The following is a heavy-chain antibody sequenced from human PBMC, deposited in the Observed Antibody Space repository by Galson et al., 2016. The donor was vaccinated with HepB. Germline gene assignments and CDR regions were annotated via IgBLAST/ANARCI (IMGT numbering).Heavy chain of an antibody. CDR3: AGFGTRYSSSWFTPMLFFDY. J-gene: IGHJ4*02. V-gene: IGHV4-39*01. D-gene: IGHD6-13*01. CDR1: GDSISTSNYY. Sequence: SETLSLTCTVSGDSISTSNYYCGWIRQPPGKGLEWIGNIYYSGTTYYNPSLKSRVTISVDTSKKQFSMRLNSVTAADTAVYYCAGFGTRYSSSWFTPMLFFDYWGQGTLVTVSS. CDR2: IYYSGTT.